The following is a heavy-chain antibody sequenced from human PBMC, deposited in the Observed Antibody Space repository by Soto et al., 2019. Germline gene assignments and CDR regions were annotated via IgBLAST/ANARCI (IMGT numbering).Heavy chain of an antibody. CDR2: MYYSGST. J-gene: IGHJ3*02. D-gene: IGHD2-2*01. V-gene: IGHV4-59*08. Sequence: SETLSLTCSVSGGSISSSYWSWIRQPPGKGLEWIVYMYYSGSTDYNPSLKSRVSISLDTSTNQFSLKLTSVTAADTAVYYCARYTPRVPDNMGAFDIWGQGTTVTVS. CDR3: ARYTPRVPDNMGAFDI. CDR1: GGSISSSY.